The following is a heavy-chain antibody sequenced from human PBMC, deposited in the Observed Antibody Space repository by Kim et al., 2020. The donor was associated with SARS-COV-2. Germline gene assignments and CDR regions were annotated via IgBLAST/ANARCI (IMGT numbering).Heavy chain of an antibody. Sequence: GGSLRLSCAASGFTFSSYAMSWVRQAPGKGLEWVSAISGSGGSTYYADSVKGRFTISRDNSKNTLYLQMNSLRADDTAVYYCASMGNSSGWYFSLFDPWGQGSLVTVSS. J-gene: IGHJ5*02. CDR1: GFTFSSYA. CDR2: ISGSGGST. CDR3: ASMGNSSGWYFSLFDP. V-gene: IGHV3-23*01. D-gene: IGHD6-19*01.